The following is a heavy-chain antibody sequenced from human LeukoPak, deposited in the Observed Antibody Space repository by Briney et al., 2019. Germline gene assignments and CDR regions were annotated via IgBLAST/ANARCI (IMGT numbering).Heavy chain of an antibody. Sequence: SQTLSLTCTVSGGSISSGSYYWSWIRQPAGKGLEWIGRIYTSGSTNYNPSLKSRVTISVDTSKNQFSLKLSSVTAADTAVYYCARDDILTGFGYWGQGTLVTVSS. CDR1: GGSISSGSYY. D-gene: IGHD3-9*01. V-gene: IGHV4-61*02. J-gene: IGHJ4*02. CDR2: IYTSGST. CDR3: ARDDILTGFGY.